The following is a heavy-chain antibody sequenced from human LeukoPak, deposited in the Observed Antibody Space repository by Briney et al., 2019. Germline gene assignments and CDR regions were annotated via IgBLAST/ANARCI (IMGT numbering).Heavy chain of an antibody. CDR2: ISAYNGNT. CDR3: ARDGSTMVRGAQIDY. V-gene: IGHV1-18*01. D-gene: IGHD3-10*01. J-gene: IGHJ4*02. CDR1: GYTFTSYG. Sequence: ASVKVSCKASGYTFTSYGISWVRQAPGQGLEWMGWISAYNGNTNYAQKLQGRVTMTTDTSTSTAYMELRSLRSDDTAVYYCARDGSTMVRGAQIDYWGQGTLVTVSS.